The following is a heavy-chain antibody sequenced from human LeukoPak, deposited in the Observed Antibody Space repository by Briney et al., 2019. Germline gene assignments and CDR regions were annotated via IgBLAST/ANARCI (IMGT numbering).Heavy chain of an antibody. CDR1: GFSFSSSW. CDR2: IEQDGSEK. Sequence: GGSLRLSCAASGFSFSSSWMTWVRQAPGKGLEWVATIEQDGSEKFCVNSVKGRFTISRDNTKDSLYLQMNSLRADDTAVYYCASLWDDGYWGQGTLVAVSS. D-gene: IGHD1-1*01. J-gene: IGHJ4*02. CDR3: ASLWDDGY. V-gene: IGHV3-7*02.